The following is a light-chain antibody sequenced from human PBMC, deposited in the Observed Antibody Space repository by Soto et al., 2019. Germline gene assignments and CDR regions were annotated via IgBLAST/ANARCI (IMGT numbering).Light chain of an antibody. Sequence: DIQMTQSPSSLSASVGDRATIICQASQDNNKNLTWYQQKPGKAPKLLIYDASDLETGVPSRFSGSGSGTGFTFTISSLQPEDFATYYCQQYESLPLTFGQGTRLEIK. V-gene: IGKV1-33*01. CDR2: DAS. J-gene: IGKJ5*01. CDR3: QQYESLPLT. CDR1: QDNNKN.